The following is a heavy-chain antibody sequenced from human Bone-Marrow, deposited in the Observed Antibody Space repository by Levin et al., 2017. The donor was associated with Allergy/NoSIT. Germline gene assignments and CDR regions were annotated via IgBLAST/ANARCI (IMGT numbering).Heavy chain of an antibody. Sequence: GGSLRLSCAASGFTFDDYAMHWVRQAPGKGLEWVSGISWNSGSIGYADSVKGRFTISRDNAKNSLYLQMNSLRAEDTALYYCAKDSGIAVAAYYFDYWGQGTLVTVSS. CDR2: ISWNSGSI. CDR1: GFTFDDYA. CDR3: AKDSGIAVAAYYFDY. J-gene: IGHJ4*02. D-gene: IGHD6-19*01. V-gene: IGHV3-9*01.